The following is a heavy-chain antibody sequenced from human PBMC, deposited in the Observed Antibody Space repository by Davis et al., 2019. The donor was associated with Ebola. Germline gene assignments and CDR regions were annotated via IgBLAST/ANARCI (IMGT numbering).Heavy chain of an antibody. V-gene: IGHV4-59*01. Sequence: SETLSLTCTVSGASIRNYYWSWIRQPPGKGLEWIGYIYYSANTIFGSGNTNYNPSLKSRVTISVDTSKNQFSLRVNSVTAADTAVYYCARGGYSSSWLRSLGDWFDPWGQGTLVTVSS. CDR2: IYYSANTIFGSGNT. J-gene: IGHJ5*02. D-gene: IGHD6-13*01. CDR1: GASIRNYY. CDR3: ARGGYSSSWLRSLGDWFDP.